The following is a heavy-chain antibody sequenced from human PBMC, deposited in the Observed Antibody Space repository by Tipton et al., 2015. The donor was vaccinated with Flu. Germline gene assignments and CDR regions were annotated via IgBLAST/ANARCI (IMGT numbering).Heavy chain of an antibody. CDR1: GGSISSGGAY. CDR3: ARDQGFGGGLAYDYYLLDV. CDR2: VYYSGST. V-gene: IGHV4-31*03. Sequence: TLSLTCTVSGGSISSGGAYWSWIRQHPGEGLEWIASVYYSGSTYYNPSLERRVTISVDTSKSQFSLTLNSVTAADTAVYYCARDQGFGGGLAYDYYLLDVWGPVTTVTVSS. D-gene: IGHD3-10*01. J-gene: IGHJ6*02.